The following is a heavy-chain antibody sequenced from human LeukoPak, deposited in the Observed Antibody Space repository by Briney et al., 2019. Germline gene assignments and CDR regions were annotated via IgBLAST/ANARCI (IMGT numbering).Heavy chain of an antibody. D-gene: IGHD5-18*01. CDR2: IWYDGSNK. CDR3: AKSGYSYGYNWFDP. Sequence: PGGSLRLSCAASGFTFSSYGMHWVRQAPGKGLEWVAVIWYDGSNKYYADSVKGRFTISRDNSKNSLYLQMNSLRAEDTAVYYCAKSGYSYGYNWFDPWGQGTLVTVSS. J-gene: IGHJ5*02. CDR1: GFTFSSYG. V-gene: IGHV3-33*06.